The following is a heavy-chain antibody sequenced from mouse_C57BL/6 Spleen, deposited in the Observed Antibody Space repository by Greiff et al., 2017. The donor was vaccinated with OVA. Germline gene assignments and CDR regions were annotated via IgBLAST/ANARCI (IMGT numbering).Heavy chain of an antibody. CDR3: ASTAYAMDY. J-gene: IGHJ4*01. CDR1: GYSITSGYY. D-gene: IGHD2-1*01. V-gene: IGHV3-6*01. Sequence: EVKLVESGPGLVKPSQSLSLTCSVTGYSITSGYYWNWIRQFPGNKLEWMGYISYDGSNNYNPSLKNRISITRDTSKNQFFLKLNSVTTEDTATYYCASTAYAMDYWGQGTSVTVSS. CDR2: ISYDGSN.